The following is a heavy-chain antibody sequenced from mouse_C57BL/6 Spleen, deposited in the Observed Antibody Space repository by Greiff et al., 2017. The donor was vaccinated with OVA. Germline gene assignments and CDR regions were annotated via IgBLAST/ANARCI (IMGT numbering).Heavy chain of an antibody. D-gene: IGHD2-3*01. CDR3: ARQWLLPWAMDY. CDR1: GFTFSDYY. V-gene: IGHV5-12*01. J-gene: IGHJ4*01. Sequence: EVKVVESGGGLVQPGGSLKLSCAASGFTFSDYYMYWVRQTPEKRLEWVAYISNGGGSTYYPDTVKGRFTISRDNAKNTLYLQMSRLKSEDTAMYYCARQWLLPWAMDYWGQGTSVTVSS. CDR2: ISNGGGST.